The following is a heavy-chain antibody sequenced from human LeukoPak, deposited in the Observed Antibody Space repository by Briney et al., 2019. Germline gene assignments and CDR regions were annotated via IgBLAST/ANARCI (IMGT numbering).Heavy chain of an antibody. J-gene: IGHJ3*02. D-gene: IGHD4-17*01. CDR3: ARPCLYGDYGHDAFDI. CDR2: IYYSGST. CDR1: GGSIRSYY. V-gene: IGHV4-59*12. Sequence: SETLSLTCTVSGGSIRSYYWSWIRQPPGKGLEWIGYIYYSGSTYYNPSLKSRVTLSVDTSKNQYSLKVTSVTAADTAVYHCARPCLYGDYGHDAFDIWDQGTMVTVSS.